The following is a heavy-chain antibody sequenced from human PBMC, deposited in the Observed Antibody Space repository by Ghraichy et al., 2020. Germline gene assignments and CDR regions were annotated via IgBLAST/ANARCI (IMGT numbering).Heavy chain of an antibody. CDR3: AKEALGGVLGFDV. CDR2: IDCDGRT. D-gene: IGHD2-8*01. J-gene: IGHJ3*01. Sequence: GEALNISCAASGFTFHDYNMHWVRQAPGKGLEWVSIIDCDGRTYYADSVKGRFTISRDNRKNSLYLQVNYMRTEDTALYYCAKEALGGVLGFDVWGQGTVGTVSS. CDR1: GFTFHDYN. V-gene: IGHV3-43*01.